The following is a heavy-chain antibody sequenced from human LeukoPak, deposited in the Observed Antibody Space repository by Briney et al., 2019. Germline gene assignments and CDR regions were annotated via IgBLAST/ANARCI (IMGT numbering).Heavy chain of an antibody. CDR1: GFTFSSYS. CDR3: ARDRDWAFDM. CDR2: IRSRSSSSDETI. Sequence: PGGSLRLSCAASGFTFSSYSMNWVRQAPGKGLEWVSYIRSRSSSSDETILYADSVKGRFTVSRDNAKNSLYLQMNGLRDEDTALYYCARDRDWAFDMWGPGTMVTVSS. D-gene: IGHD2-21*01. V-gene: IGHV3-48*02. J-gene: IGHJ3*02.